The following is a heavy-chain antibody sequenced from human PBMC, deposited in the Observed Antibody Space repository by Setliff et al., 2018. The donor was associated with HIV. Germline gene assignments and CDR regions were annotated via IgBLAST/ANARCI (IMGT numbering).Heavy chain of an antibody. CDR1: GGSFSNYY. V-gene: IGHV4-34*01. CDR2: INLGGNT. Sequence: SETLSLTCAVYGGSFSNYYWTWIRQTPGKGLEWIAGINLGGNTNYNPSLKSRVTISVDTSKNQVSLKLSSVTAADTAVYYCASRVLGYCRSTSCLNWFDPWGQGTLVTVSS. D-gene: IGHD2-2*01. J-gene: IGHJ5*02. CDR3: ASRVLGYCRSTSCLNWFDP.